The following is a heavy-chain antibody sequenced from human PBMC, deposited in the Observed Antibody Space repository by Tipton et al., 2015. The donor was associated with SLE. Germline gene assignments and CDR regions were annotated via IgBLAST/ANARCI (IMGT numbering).Heavy chain of an antibody. J-gene: IGHJ3*02. CDR3: ARERSVVGAPGDAFDI. Sequence: TLSLTCTVSGGSISSYYWSWIRQPPGKGLEWIGYIYYSRSTNYNPSLNSRVTISVDTSKNQFSLKLSSVTAADTAVYYCARERSVVGAPGDAFDILRQAAMVAVSS. V-gene: IGHV4-59*01. D-gene: IGHD1-26*01. CDR2: IYYSRST. CDR1: GGSISSYY.